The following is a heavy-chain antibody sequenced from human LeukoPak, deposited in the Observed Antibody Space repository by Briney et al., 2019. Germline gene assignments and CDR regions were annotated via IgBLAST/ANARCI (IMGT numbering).Heavy chain of an antibody. CDR2: INPNSGGT. Sequence: ASVKVSCKASGYTFTGYYMHWVRQAPGQGLEWMGWINPNSGGTNYAQKFQGRVTMTRDTSISTAYMELSRLRSDDTAAYYCAGDDGVSTVVIEYWGQGTLVTVSS. CDR1: GYTFTGYY. J-gene: IGHJ4*02. D-gene: IGHD2-8*01. CDR3: AGDDGVSTVVIEY. V-gene: IGHV1-2*02.